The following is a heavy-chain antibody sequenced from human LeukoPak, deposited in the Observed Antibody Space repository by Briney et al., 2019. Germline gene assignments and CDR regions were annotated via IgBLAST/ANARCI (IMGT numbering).Heavy chain of an antibody. CDR1: GGSFSGYY. Sequence: SETLSLTCAVYGGSFSGYYWSWIRQPPGKGLEWIGEINHSGSTNYNPSLKSRVTISVDTSKNQFSLKLSSVTAADTAVYYCARGLGHMIVANRNEYYFDYWGQGTLVTVSS. V-gene: IGHV4-34*01. CDR3: ARGLGHMIVANRNEYYFDY. CDR2: INHSGST. D-gene: IGHD3-22*01. J-gene: IGHJ4*02.